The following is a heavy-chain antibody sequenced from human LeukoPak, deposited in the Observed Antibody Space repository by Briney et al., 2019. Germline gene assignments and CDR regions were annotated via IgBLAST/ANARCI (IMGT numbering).Heavy chain of an antibody. Sequence: GGSLRLSCAASGFTFSNYGMSWVRQARGKGPEWVSGMRGGGSIEYADSVKGRFSISRDNSKNTLYLEMNSLRAEDTAVYYCAKDLHDYGNYVGWFDSWGQGTLVTVSS. D-gene: IGHD4-11*01. J-gene: IGHJ5*01. CDR3: AKDLHDYGNYVGWFDS. CDR2: MRGGGSI. CDR1: GFTFSNYG. V-gene: IGHV3-23*01.